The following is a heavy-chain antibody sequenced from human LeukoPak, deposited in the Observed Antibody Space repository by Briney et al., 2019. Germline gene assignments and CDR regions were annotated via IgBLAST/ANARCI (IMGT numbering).Heavy chain of an antibody. Sequence: PGGSLRLSRAASGFTFSNAWMSWVRQAPGKGLEWVGRIKSKTDGGTTDYAAPVKGRFTISRDDSKNTLYLQMNSLKTEDTAVYYCTTDRAGDAFDIWGQGTMVTVSS. J-gene: IGHJ3*02. V-gene: IGHV3-15*01. CDR2: IKSKTDGGTT. CDR3: TTDRAGDAFDI. CDR1: GFTFSNAW.